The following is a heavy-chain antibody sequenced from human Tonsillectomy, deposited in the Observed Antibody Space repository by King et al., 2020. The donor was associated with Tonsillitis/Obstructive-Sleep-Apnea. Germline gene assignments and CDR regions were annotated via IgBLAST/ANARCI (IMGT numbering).Heavy chain of an antibody. V-gene: IGHV1-46*01. D-gene: IGHD3-3*01. CDR2: INPSGGST. Sequence: VQLVQSGAEVKKPGASVKISCKASGYTFTSYYIHWVRQAPGQGLEWMGIINPSGGSTSYAQKFQGRVTMTRDTSTSTVYIELSSLRSEDTAVYYCARPPGGFWSGYSRAPLGYWGQGTLVTVSS. CDR1: GYTFTSYY. J-gene: IGHJ4*02. CDR3: ARPPGGFWSGYSRAPLGY.